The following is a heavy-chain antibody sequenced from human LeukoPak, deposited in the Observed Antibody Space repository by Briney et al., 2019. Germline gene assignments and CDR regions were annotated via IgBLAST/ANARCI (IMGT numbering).Heavy chain of an antibody. CDR2: INSDGSST. CDR1: GFTFSSYW. D-gene: IGHD4-23*01. J-gene: IGHJ4*02. CDR3: ARGIYGGNSPLVDY. V-gene: IGHV3-74*01. Sequence: GGSLRLSCAASGFTFSSYWMHWVRQAPGKGLVWVSRINSDGSSTSYADSVKGRFTISRDNAKNTLYLQMNSLRSDDTAVYYCARGIYGGNSPLVDYWGQGTLVTVSS.